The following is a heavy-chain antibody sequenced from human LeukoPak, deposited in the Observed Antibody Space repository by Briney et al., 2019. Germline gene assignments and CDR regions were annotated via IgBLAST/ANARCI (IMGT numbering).Heavy chain of an antibody. V-gene: IGHV3-30*18. CDR1: GFTFSRYG. CDR2: ISYGGGNI. J-gene: IGHJ4*02. CDR3: AKASIFWELRDYCFDY. D-gene: IGHD1-26*01. Sequence: GGSLRLSCAASGFTFSRYGMHWVRQAPGKGLEWVAVISYGGGNIYYAVCVKGRFTIYREHSKNTLYLQMNSLRAEYTAVYYCAKASIFWELRDYCFDYWGQGTLVTVSP.